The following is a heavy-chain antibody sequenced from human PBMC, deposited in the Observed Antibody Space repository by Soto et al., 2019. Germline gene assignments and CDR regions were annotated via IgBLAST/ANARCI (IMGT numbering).Heavy chain of an antibody. Sequence: ASVKVSCKASGFTFTSSAVQWVRQARGQRLEWIGWIGVGSGNRHYAQKFQERVTITRDMSTNTAYMELSSLRSEDTAVYYCAALGVNFDHWGQGTLVTVSS. CDR3: AALGVNFDH. CDR1: GFTFTSSA. J-gene: IGHJ4*02. D-gene: IGHD2-8*01. V-gene: IGHV1-58*01. CDR2: IGVGSGNR.